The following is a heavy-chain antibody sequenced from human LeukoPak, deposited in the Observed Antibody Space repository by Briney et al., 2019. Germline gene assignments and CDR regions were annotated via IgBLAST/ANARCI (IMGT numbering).Heavy chain of an antibody. CDR2: ISSSSSYI. V-gene: IGHV3-21*01. D-gene: IGHD2-2*01. Sequence: GGSLRLSCAASGLTFSSYSMNWVRQAPGKGLEWVSSISSSSSYIYYAGSVKGRFTISRDNAKNSLYLQMNSLRAEDTAVYYCAREVVVVPAAMTYYYYYGMDVWGQGTTVTVSS. CDR3: AREVVVVPAAMTYYYYYGMDV. CDR1: GLTFSSYS. J-gene: IGHJ6*02.